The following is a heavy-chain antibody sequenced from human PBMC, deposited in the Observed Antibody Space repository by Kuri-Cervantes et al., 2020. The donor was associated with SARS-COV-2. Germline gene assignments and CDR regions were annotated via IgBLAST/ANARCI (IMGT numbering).Heavy chain of an antibody. J-gene: IGHJ6*02. CDR1: GSSASSGSYY. D-gene: IGHD4-17*01. V-gene: IGHV4-61*01. CDR3: ARHDYGDPLAYYYGMDV. CDR2: IYYNGST. Sequence: SETLSLTCTVSGSSASSGSYYWSWIRQPPGKGLEWIGYIYYNGSTNYNPSLESRVTISVDTSKNQFSLKLSSVTAADTAMYYCARHDYGDPLAYYYGMDVWGQGTTVTVSS.